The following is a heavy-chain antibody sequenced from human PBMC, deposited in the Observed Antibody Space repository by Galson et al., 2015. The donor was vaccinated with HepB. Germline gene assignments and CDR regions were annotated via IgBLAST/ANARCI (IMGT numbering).Heavy chain of an antibody. D-gene: IGHD5-12*01. CDR3: ARVGKWLRPKYYYYGMDV. Sequence: SLRLSCAASGFTFSSYEMNWVRQAPGKGLEWVSYISSSGSTIYYADSVKGRFTISRDNAKNSLYLQMNSLRAEDTAVYYCARVGKWLRPKYYYYGMDVWGQGTTVTVSS. CDR2: ISSSGSTI. J-gene: IGHJ6*02. V-gene: IGHV3-48*03. CDR1: GFTFSSYE.